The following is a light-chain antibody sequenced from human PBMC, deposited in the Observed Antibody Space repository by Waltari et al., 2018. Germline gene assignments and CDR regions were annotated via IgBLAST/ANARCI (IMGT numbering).Light chain of an antibody. J-gene: IGLJ3*02. CDR1: SSVVGFYNL. V-gene: IGLV2-23*02. CDR3: CSYAGRNIWV. Sequence: QSALTQPASVSGSPGQSITISCTGTSSVVGFYNLVSWYQKHPNKAPKLMVYEVIERPSGVSTRFSGSKSGNTASLTISGLQAEDEADYYCCSYAGRNIWVFGGGTKVTVL. CDR2: EVI.